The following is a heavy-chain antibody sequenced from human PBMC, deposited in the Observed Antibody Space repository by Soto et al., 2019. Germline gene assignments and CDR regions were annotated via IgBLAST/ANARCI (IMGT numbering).Heavy chain of an antibody. CDR3: ARGGYCSSTSCQGPDAFDI. CDR2: IKQDGSEK. V-gene: IGHV3-7*03. J-gene: IGHJ3*02. CDR1: GFTFSSYW. Sequence: VGSLRLSCAASGFTFSSYWMSWVRQAPGKGLEWVANIKQDGSEKYYVDSVKGRFTISRDNAKNSLYLQMNSLRAEDTAVYYCARGGYCSSTSCQGPDAFDIWGQGTMVTVSS. D-gene: IGHD2-2*01.